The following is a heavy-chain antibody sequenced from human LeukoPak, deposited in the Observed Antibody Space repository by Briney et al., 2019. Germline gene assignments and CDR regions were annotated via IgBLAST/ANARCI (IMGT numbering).Heavy chain of an antibody. V-gene: IGHV1-2*02. CDR1: GYTFTAYY. CDR2: INPNSGGT. D-gene: IGHD2-2*01. CDR3: ARVVPTITTPYCSSTSCYHWGIDY. Sequence: GASVKVSCKASGYTFTAYYMHWVRQAPGQGLEWMGWINPNSGGTDFAQKFQGRVTMTRDTSISTAYMELSRLRSDDTAVYYCARVVPTITTPYCSSTSCYHWGIDYWGQGTLVTVSS. J-gene: IGHJ4*02.